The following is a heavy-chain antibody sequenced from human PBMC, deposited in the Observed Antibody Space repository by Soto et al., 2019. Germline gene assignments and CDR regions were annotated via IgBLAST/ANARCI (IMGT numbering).Heavy chain of an antibody. CDR3: ARQGYCSSTSCYNWFDP. D-gene: IGHD2-2*01. Sequence: SETLSLTCTVSGGSISSGDYYWSWIRQPPGKGLEWIGYIYYSGSTYYNPSLKSRVTVSVDTSKNQFSLKLSSVTAADTAVYYCARQGYCSSTSCYNWFDPWGQGTLVTSPQ. V-gene: IGHV4-30-4*01. CDR2: IYYSGST. CDR1: GGSISSGDYY. J-gene: IGHJ5*02.